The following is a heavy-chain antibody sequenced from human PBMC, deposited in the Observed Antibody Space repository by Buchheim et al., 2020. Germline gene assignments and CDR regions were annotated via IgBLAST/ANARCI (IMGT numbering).Heavy chain of an antibody. D-gene: IGHD2-2*01. CDR1: GYSFTSYW. CDR3: ARHGHCSSTSCYVGNWFDP. J-gene: IGHJ5*02. CDR2: IDPSDSYT. Sequence: EVQLVQSGAELKKPGESLRISCKGSGYSFTSYWISWVRQMPGKGLEWMGRIDPSDSYTNYSPSFQVHVTISADKSISTAYLQRSSLNASDTAMDYCARHGHCSSTSCYVGNWFDPWGQGTL. V-gene: IGHV5-10-1*01.